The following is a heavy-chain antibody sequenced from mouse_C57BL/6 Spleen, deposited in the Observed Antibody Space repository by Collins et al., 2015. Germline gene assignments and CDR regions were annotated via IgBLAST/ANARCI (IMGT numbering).Heavy chain of an antibody. CDR3: ARRGDLLRCFDV. CDR2: ILPGSGST. J-gene: IGHJ1*03. Sequence: QVQVQQSGAELMKPGASVKLSCKATGYTFTGYWIEWVKQRPGHGLEWIGEILPGSGSTNCNEKFRGKATFTADTSSNTAYMQLSSLTTEDSAIYFCARRGDLLRCFDVWGTGTTVTVSS. D-gene: IGHD1-1*01. CDR1: GYTFTGYW. V-gene: IGHV1-9*01.